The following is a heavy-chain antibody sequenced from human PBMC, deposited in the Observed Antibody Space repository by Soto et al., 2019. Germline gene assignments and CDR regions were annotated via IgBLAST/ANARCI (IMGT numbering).Heavy chain of an antibody. CDR3: ARTRYSGYDSNYYFDY. Sequence: QVTLKESGPVLVNPTETLPLTCTVSGFSLSNARMGVSWIRQPPGKALEWLAHIFSNDEKSYSTSLKSRLTISKDTSKSQVVLTMTNMDPVDTATYYCARTRYSGYDSNYYFDYWGQGTLVTVSS. D-gene: IGHD5-12*01. CDR2: IFSNDEK. V-gene: IGHV2-26*01. J-gene: IGHJ4*02. CDR1: GFSLSNARMG.